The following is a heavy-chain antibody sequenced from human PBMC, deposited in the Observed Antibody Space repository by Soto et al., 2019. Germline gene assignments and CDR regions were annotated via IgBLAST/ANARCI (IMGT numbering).Heavy chain of an antibody. J-gene: IGHJ4*02. CDR1: GDSINRGFYY. CDR2: IYHTGST. Sequence: SETLSLTCTVSGDSINRGFYYWSWSRQHPWKGLEWIGNIYHTGSTDCNPSLKSRLTMSVDTSKNQFSLRLTSVTAADTAVYYCARLVNDSDSGPLFYFKFWGAGTLVTFSS. V-gene: IGHV4-31*03. CDR3: ARLVNDSDSGPLFYFKF. D-gene: IGHD3-10*01.